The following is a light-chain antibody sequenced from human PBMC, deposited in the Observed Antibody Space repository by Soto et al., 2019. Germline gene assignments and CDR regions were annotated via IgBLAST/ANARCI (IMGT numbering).Light chain of an antibody. CDR3: RQYGSSPLT. Sequence: EIVFTHSPGTLSLSPGERATLSCRASQSVSSSYLGWYQQKPGQAPRLLIYGASSRATGIPDRFSGSGSGTDFSLTISRLEPEDFAVYYCRQYGSSPLTFGGGTKVDIK. CDR2: GAS. V-gene: IGKV3-20*01. CDR1: QSVSSSY. J-gene: IGKJ4*01.